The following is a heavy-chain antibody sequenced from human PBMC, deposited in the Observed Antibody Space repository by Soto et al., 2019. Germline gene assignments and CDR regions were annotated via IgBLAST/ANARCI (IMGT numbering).Heavy chain of an antibody. V-gene: IGHV1-18*01. CDR2: ISAYNDNT. Sequence: ASVKVSCKASGYTFNSYGISWVRQAPGQGLEWMGWISAYNDNTNYAQNLQGRVTMTTNTSTSTAYMELRSLRSEDTAVYYCARAPPESGFDYWGQGTLVTVSS. CDR1: GYTFNSYG. CDR3: ARAPPESGFDY. D-gene: IGHD3-10*01. J-gene: IGHJ4*02.